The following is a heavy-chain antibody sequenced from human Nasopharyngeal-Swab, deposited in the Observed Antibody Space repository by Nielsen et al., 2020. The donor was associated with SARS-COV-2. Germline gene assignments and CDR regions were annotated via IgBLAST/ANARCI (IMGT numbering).Heavy chain of an antibody. CDR2: IYYSGST. D-gene: IGHD3-16*01. J-gene: IGHJ6*03. V-gene: IGHV4-39*01. Sequence: WIRQPPGKGLEWIGSIYYSGSTYYNPSLKSRVTIPVDTSKNQFSLKLSSVTAADTAVYYCARNNPGSLVNYYYYMDVWGKGTTVTVSS. CDR3: ARNNPGSLVNYYYYMDV.